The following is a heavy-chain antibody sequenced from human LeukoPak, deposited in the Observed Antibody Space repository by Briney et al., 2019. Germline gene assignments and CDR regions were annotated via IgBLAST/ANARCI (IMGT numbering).Heavy chain of an antibody. CDR2: INPSGGST. CDR1: GYTFTSYY. V-gene: IGHV1-46*01. D-gene: IGHD5-24*01. J-gene: IGHJ6*03. Sequence: ASVKVSCKASGYTFTSYYMHWVRQAPGQGLEWMGIINPSGGSTSYAQKFQGRVTMARDMSTSTVYMELSSLRSEDTAVYYCARASGWLQSGYYMDVWGKGTTVTVSS. CDR3: ARASGWLQSGYYMDV.